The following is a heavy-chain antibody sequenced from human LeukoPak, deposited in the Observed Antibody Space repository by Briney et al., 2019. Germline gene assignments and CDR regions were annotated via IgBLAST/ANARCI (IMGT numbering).Heavy chain of an antibody. CDR2: IYTSGST. V-gene: IGHV4-4*07. D-gene: IGHD3-22*01. CDR1: GDSISSYY. J-gene: IGHJ4*02. Sequence: PSETLSLTCTISGDSISSYYWSWIRQPAGKGLEWIGRIYTSGSTNYNPSLKSRVTTSVDTSKNQFSLKVSSVTAADTAVYYCARDSSGSHYDYWGQGTLVTVSS. CDR3: ARDSSGSHYDY.